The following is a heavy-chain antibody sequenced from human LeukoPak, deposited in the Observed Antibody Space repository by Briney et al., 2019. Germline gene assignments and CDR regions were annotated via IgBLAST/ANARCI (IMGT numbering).Heavy chain of an antibody. D-gene: IGHD3-3*01. V-gene: IGHV4-31*03. CDR2: IYYSGSA. Sequence: SETLSLTCTVSGGSISSGGYYWSWIRQHPGKGLEWIGYIYYSGSAYYNPSLKSRVTISVDTSKNQFSLKLSSVTAADTAVYYCARDRLNYDFWSGYYTHWGQGTLVTVSS. CDR3: ARDRLNYDFWSGYYTH. CDR1: GGSISSGGYY. J-gene: IGHJ4*02.